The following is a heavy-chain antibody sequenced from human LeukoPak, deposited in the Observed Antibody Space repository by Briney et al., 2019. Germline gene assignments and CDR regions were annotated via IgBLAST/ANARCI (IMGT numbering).Heavy chain of an antibody. CDR1: GGSINNYY. J-gene: IGHJ4*02. CDR2: TFYTGTT. D-gene: IGHD2-8*01. CDR3: ARVSVHGYSDY. Sequence: SETLSLTCTVSGGSINNYYWTWIRQPPGKGLEWIGYTFYTGTTKYNPSLKSRVTISVDTSENQFPLKLTSVTAADTAVYYCARVSVHGYSDYWGQGTLVTVSS. V-gene: IGHV4-59*01.